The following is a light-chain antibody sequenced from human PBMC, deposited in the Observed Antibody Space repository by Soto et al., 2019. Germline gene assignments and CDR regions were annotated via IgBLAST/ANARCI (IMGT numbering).Light chain of an antibody. Sequence: QSSLAQPASVSGSPVQSITVSCTGTSSDVCSYNRVSWYQQPPGTSPKLIIYDVSNRPLGVADRFFGSKSGNTASLTISGLKAEDEADYSCCSYTTXTTYVFGNGTKVT. CDR1: SSDVCSYNR. V-gene: IGLV2-18*02. CDR2: DVS. J-gene: IGLJ1*01. CDR3: CSYTTXTTYV.